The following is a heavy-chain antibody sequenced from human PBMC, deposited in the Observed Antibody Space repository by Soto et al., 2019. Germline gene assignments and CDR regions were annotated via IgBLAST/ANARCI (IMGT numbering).Heavy chain of an antibody. D-gene: IGHD2-15*01. V-gene: IGHV3-23*01. CDR3: ARGADCSGGSCYSRARNDAFEI. J-gene: IGHJ3*02. CDR2: ITGRGDRT. Sequence: PGGSLRLSCAASGFSFSTYAMNWVRQAPGKGLEWVSVITGRGDRTEYADSAKGRFTISRDNSKNTLYLDLNSLRAEDTAVYYCARGADCSGGSCYSRARNDAFEIRGQGTMVTVSS. CDR1: GFSFSTYA.